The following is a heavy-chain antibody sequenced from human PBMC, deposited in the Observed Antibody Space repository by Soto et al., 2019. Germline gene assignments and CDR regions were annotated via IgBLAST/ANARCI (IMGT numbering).Heavy chain of an antibody. Sequence: GGSLRLSCAASGFTLSDHYVDWVRQAPGKGLEWVGRSKNKAASYRTTYAASVQGRFTISRDESKNSLYLHMNGLKTEDTAVYYCARSQGPTGMDVWGQGTTVPVSS. CDR1: GFTLSDHY. J-gene: IGHJ6*02. V-gene: IGHV3-72*01. CDR2: SKNKAASYRT. CDR3: ARSQGPTGMDV.